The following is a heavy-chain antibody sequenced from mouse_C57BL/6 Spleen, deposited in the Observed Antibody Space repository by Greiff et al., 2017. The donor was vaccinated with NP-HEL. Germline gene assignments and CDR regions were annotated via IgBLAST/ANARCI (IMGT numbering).Heavy chain of an antibody. D-gene: IGHD2-2*01. J-gene: IGHJ4*01. CDR3: ARSGYPYYAMDY. CDR1: GFTFSSYA. Sequence: EVQLVESGGGLVKPGGSLKLSCAASGFTFSSYAMSWVRQTPEKRLEWVATISDGGSYTYYPDNVKGRFTISRDNAKNNLYLQMSHLKSEDTAMYYCARSGYPYYAMDYWGQGTSVTVSS. V-gene: IGHV5-4*01. CDR2: ISDGGSYT.